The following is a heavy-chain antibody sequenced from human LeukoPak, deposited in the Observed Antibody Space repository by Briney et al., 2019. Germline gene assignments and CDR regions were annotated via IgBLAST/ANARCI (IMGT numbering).Heavy chain of an antibody. J-gene: IGHJ5*02. CDR3: ARDPEYGSGSSNWFDP. CDR2: ISAYNGNT. D-gene: IGHD3-10*01. CDR1: GYTFTSYG. V-gene: IGHV1-18*01. Sequence: GASVKVSCKASGYTFTSYGISWVRQAPGQGLEWMGWISAYNGNTNYAQKLQGRVTMTTDTSTSTAYMELRSLRSDDTAVYYCARDPEYGSGSSNWFDPWGQGTLVTVSS.